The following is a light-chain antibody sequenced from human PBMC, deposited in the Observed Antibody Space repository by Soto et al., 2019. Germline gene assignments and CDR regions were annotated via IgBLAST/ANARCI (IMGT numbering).Light chain of an antibody. CDR3: HQYYNWPPIT. V-gene: IGKV3-20*01. Sequence: EIVLMQSPGTLSLSPGERATLSCRSSQTLRRTYIAWYQQKPGQAPRVLIYGASKRATGIPDRFSGSGSGTDFSLTISRLEPEDFAVYYCHQYYNWPPITLGQGTRLEIK. J-gene: IGKJ5*01. CDR2: GAS. CDR1: QTLRRTY.